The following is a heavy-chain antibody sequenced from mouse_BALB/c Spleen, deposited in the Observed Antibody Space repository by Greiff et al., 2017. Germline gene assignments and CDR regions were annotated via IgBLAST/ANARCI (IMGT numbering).Heavy chain of an antibody. CDR2: INPSNGRT. CDR3: ARTAFMDY. CDR1: GYTFTSYW. J-gene: IGHJ4*01. D-gene: IGHD1-2*01. Sequence: VQLQQSGAELVKPGASVKLSCKASGYTFTSYWMHWVKQRPGQGLEWIGEINPSNGRTNYNEKFKSKATLTVDKSSSTAYMQLSSLTSEDSAVYYCARTAFMDYWGQGTSVTVSS. V-gene: IGHV1S81*02.